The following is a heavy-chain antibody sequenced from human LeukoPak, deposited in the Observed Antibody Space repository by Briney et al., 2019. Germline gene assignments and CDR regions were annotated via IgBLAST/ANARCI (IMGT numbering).Heavy chain of an antibody. D-gene: IGHD3-9*01. V-gene: IGHV4-34*01. J-gene: IGHJ6*04. Sequence: SETLSLTCTVSGGSISSYYWSWIRQPPGKGLEWIGEINHSGSTNYNPSLKSRVTISVDTSKNQFSLKLSSVTAADTAVYYCARGLVIMLAMDVWGKGTTVTVSS. CDR1: GGSISSYY. CDR3: ARGLVIMLAMDV. CDR2: INHSGST.